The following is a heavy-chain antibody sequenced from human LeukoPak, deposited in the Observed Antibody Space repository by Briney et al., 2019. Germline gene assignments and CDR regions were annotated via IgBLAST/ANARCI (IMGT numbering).Heavy chain of an antibody. J-gene: IGHJ6*03. CDR1: GGTFSSYA. CDR3: AKASRWRSGYSLVIAYYMDV. Sequence: SVKVSCKASGGTFSSYAISWVRQAPGQGLEWMGGIIPIFGTANYAQKFQGRVTITADESTSTAYMELSSLRAEDTAVYYCAKASRWRSGYSLVIAYYMDVWGKGTTVTVSS. V-gene: IGHV1-69*13. CDR2: IIPIFGTA. D-gene: IGHD3-3*01.